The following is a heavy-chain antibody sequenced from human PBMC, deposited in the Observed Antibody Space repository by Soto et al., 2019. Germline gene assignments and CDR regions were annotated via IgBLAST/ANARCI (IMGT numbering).Heavy chain of an antibody. J-gene: IGHJ4*02. D-gene: IGHD5-18*01. CDR3: AKEGMWIQLWLRGYFDY. Sequence: EVQLLESGGGLVQPGGSLRLSCAASGFTFSSYAMSWVRQAPGKGLEWVSAISGSGGSTYYADSVKGRFTISRDNSKNTLYLQMNSMRAEDTAVYYCAKEGMWIQLWLRGYFDYWGQGTLVTVSS. CDR2: ISGSGGST. CDR1: GFTFSSYA. V-gene: IGHV3-23*01.